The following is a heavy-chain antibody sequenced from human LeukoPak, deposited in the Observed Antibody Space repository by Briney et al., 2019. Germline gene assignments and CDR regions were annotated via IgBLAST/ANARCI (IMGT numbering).Heavy chain of an antibody. Sequence: PSETLSLTCTVSGYSISSGYYWGWIRQPPGKGLEWIGSGSTYYNPSLKSRVTISVDTSKNQFSLKLSSVTAADTAVYYCARHGFRSNWFDPWGQGTLVTVSS. CDR1: GYSISSGYY. V-gene: IGHV4-38-2*02. J-gene: IGHJ5*02. CDR2: SGST. CDR3: ARHGFRSNWFDP.